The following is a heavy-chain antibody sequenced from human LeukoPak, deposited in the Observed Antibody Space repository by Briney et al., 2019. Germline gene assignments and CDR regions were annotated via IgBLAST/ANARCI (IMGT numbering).Heavy chain of an antibody. V-gene: IGHV3-74*03. CDR2: INRDGSTT. J-gene: IGHJ4*02. D-gene: IGHD3-10*01. CDR1: GFTFSNYW. Sequence: GGSLRLSCAASGFTFSNYWVHWVRQAPGKGLVWVSRINRDGSTTKYADSVKGRFTVSRDNAKNTLNLQMNSLRAEDTAVYYCARDKKSGESSEIDYWGQGTLATVSS. CDR3: ARDKKSGESSEIDY.